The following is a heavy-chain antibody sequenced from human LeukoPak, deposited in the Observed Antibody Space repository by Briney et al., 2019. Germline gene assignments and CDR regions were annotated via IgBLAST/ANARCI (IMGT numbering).Heavy chain of an antibody. V-gene: IGHV3-74*03. CDR2: INRDGSTT. J-gene: IGHJ4*02. D-gene: IGHD3-10*01. CDR1: GFTFSNYW. Sequence: GGSLRLSCAASGFTFSNYWVHWVRQAPGKGLVWVSRINRDGSTTKYADSVKGRFTVSRDNAKNTLNLQMNSLRAEDTAVYYCARDKKSGESSEIDYWGQGTLATVSS. CDR3: ARDKKSGESSEIDY.